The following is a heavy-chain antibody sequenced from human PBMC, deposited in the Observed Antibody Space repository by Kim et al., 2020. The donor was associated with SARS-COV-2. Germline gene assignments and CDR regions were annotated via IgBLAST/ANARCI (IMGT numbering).Heavy chain of an antibody. J-gene: IGHJ5*02. Sequence: SETLSLTCTVSGGSISSSSYYWGWIRQPPGKGLEWIGCIYYSGSTYYNPSLKSRVTISVDTSKNQFSLKPSSVTAADTAVYYCAGRETIKIFGVVISPNWFDPWGQGTLVTVSS. CDR1: GGSISSSSYY. V-gene: IGHV4-39*01. CDR3: AGRETIKIFGVVISPNWFDP. CDR2: IYYSGST. D-gene: IGHD3-3*01.